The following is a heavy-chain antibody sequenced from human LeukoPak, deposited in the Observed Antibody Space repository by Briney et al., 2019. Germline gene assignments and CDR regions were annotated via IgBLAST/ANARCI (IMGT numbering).Heavy chain of an antibody. V-gene: IGHV4-39*01. D-gene: IGHD3-10*01. CDR3: ARHILWFGELLQEFDY. CDR2: IYYSGST. CDR1: GGSISSSSYY. J-gene: IGHJ4*02. Sequence: SETLSLTCTVSGGSISSSSYYWGWIRQPPGKGLEWIGSIYYSGSTYYNPSLKSRVTISVDTSKNQFSLKLSSVTAADTAVYYCARHILWFGELLQEFDYWGQGTLVTVSS.